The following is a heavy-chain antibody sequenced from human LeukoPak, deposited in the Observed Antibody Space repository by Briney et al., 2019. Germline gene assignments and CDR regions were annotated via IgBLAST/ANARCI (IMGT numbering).Heavy chain of an antibody. V-gene: IGHV3-53*01. D-gene: IGHD2-15*01. CDR1: GFTLSGDY. CDR3: ARAIQFGGYFDY. J-gene: IGHJ4*02. CDR2: IFGAGTT. Sequence: GGPLRLSCAASGFTLSGDYMSWVRQAPGKGLEWVSVIFGAGTTYYADPVKGRFTISRDNSKNTLYLQMNSLRAEDTAVYYCARAIQFGGYFDYWGQGTLVTVST.